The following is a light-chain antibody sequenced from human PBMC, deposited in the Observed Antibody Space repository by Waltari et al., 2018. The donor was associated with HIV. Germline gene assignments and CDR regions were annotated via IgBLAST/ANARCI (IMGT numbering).Light chain of an antibody. V-gene: IGLV3-9*01. Sequence: SYEVTQPLSVSVALGQTATITCGGTNIGTKNVHWYRQKPGQAPVLVIYRDANRPSGVPERFSGSNSGNTATLTISRAQAGDEADYYCHVWDSNTEIFGTGTKVTVL. CDR2: RDA. CDR1: NIGTKN. J-gene: IGLJ1*01. CDR3: HVWDSNTEI.